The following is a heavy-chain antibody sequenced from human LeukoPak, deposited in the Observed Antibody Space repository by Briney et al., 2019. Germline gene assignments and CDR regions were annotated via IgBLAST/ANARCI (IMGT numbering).Heavy chain of an antibody. CDR2: IIPIFGTA. Sequence: PGASVKVSCKASGGTFSSYAISWVRQAPGQGLEWMGGIIPIFGTANYAQKFQGRVTITTDESTSTAYMELSSLRSEDTAVYYCARALAAAGPGYYYYMDVWGKGTAVTVSS. CDR3: ARALAAAGPGYYYYMDV. D-gene: IGHD6-13*01. V-gene: IGHV1-69*05. J-gene: IGHJ6*03. CDR1: GGTFSSYA.